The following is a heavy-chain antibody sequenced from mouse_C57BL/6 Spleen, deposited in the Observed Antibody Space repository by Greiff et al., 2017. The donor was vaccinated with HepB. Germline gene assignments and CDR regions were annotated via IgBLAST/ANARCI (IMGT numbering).Heavy chain of an antibody. Sequence: VKLQQPGAELVKPGASVKLSCKASGYTFTSYWMHWVKQRPGRGLEWIGRIDPNSGGTKYNEKFKSKATLTVDKPSSTAYMQLISLTSEDSAVYYCAREPPFAYWGQGTLVTVSA. CDR1: GYTFTSYW. V-gene: IGHV1-72*01. J-gene: IGHJ3*01. CDR3: AREPPFAY. CDR2: IDPNSGGT.